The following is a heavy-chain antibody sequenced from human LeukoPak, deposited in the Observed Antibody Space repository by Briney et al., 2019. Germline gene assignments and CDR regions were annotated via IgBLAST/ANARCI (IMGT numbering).Heavy chain of an antibody. V-gene: IGHV1-46*03. CDR2: IDPSGGST. J-gene: IGHJ4*02. D-gene: IGHD5-12*01. Sequence: ASVKVSCKASGYTFTSYYMHWVRQAPGQGLEWMGIIDPSGGSTSYAQKFQGRVTMTRDTSTSTVYMGLSSLRSEDTAVYYCATTGVVMSGFAEGSFDYWGQGTLVTVSS. CDR1: GYTFTSYY. CDR3: ATTGVVMSGFAEGSFDY.